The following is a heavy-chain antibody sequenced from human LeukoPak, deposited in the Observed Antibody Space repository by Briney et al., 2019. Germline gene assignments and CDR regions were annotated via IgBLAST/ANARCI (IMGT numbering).Heavy chain of an antibody. V-gene: IGHV4-39*07. CDR2: IYYSGST. CDR1: GGSISSSSYY. Sequence: PSETLSLTCTVSGGSISSSSYYWGWIRQPPGKGLEWIGSIYYSGSTYYNPSLKSRVTISVDTSKNQFSLKLSSVTAADTAVYYCACGITMIPSVDFREEDWFDPWGQGTLVTVSS. J-gene: IGHJ5*02. CDR3: ACGITMIPSVDFREEDWFDP. D-gene: IGHD3-22*01.